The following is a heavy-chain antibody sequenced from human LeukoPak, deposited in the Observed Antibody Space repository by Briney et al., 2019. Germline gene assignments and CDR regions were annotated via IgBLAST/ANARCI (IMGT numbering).Heavy chain of an antibody. D-gene: IGHD6-19*01. CDR2: IWYDGSNK. V-gene: IGHV3-33*01. Sequence: PGGSLRLSCAASGFTFSSYGMHWVRQAPGKGLEWVAVIWYDGSNKYYADSVKGRFTISRDNSKNTLYLQMNSLRAEDTAVYYCARDPSSSGWYGGWYFDLWGRGTLVTVSS. J-gene: IGHJ2*01. CDR3: ARDPSSSGWYGGWYFDL. CDR1: GFTFSSYG.